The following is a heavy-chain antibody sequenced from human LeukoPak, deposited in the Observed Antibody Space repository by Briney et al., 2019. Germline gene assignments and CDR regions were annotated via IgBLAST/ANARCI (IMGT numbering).Heavy chain of an antibody. Sequence: SETLSLTCALSGRPISTYYWSWLRQPPGKGLDWAGYIHYSGSTNYNPSLKSRVTILVDTSKNHFSLRLSSVTAADTAVYYCARGGLGSNGYWTAFDIWGQGTMVTVSS. J-gene: IGHJ3*02. CDR2: IHYSGST. V-gene: IGHV4-59*01. CDR1: GRPISTYY. CDR3: ARGGLGSNGYWTAFDI. D-gene: IGHD3-22*01.